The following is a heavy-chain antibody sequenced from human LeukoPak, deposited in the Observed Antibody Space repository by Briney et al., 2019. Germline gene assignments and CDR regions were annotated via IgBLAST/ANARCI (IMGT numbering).Heavy chain of an antibody. CDR2: ISGSGGST. J-gene: IGHJ6*02. D-gene: IGHD6-19*01. CDR1: GFTFSSYA. V-gene: IGHV3-23*01. CDR3: ASLLAVAGTEYYYYYYGMDV. Sequence: PGGSLRLSCAASGFTFSSYAMSWVRQAPGKGLEWVSAISGSGGSTYYADSVKGRFTISRDNSKNTLYLQMNSLRAEDTAVYYCASLLAVAGTEYYYYYYGMDVWGQGTTVTVSS.